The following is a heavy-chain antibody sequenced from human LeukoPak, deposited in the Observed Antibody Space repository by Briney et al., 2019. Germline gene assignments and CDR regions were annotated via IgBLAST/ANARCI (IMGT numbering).Heavy chain of an antibody. CDR1: GFTFSNSW. J-gene: IGHJ4*02. V-gene: IGHV3-7*05. D-gene: IGHD5-12*01. CDR3: AKGGYWSFDY. Sequence: PGGSLRLSCADSGFTFSNSWMNWVRQAPGKGLEWVAIIKPDGSAEYYVDSVKGRFTISRDNAKNSLYLQMDSLTVEDTAVYYCAKGGYWSFDYWGQGALVTVSS. CDR2: IKPDGSAE.